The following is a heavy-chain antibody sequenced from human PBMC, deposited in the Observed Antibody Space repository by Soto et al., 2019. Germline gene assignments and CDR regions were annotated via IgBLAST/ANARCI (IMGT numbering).Heavy chain of an antibody. Sequence: PSETLSLTCTVSGCSISIYYWSWIRQPPGKGLEWIGYIYYSGSTNYNPSLKSRVTISVDTSKNQFSLKLSSVTAADTAVYYWARSSSSCFDYWGQGTLVTVSS. CDR3: ARSSSSCFDY. CDR1: GCSISIYY. D-gene: IGHD6-13*01. CDR2: IYYSGST. V-gene: IGHV4-59*01. J-gene: IGHJ4*02.